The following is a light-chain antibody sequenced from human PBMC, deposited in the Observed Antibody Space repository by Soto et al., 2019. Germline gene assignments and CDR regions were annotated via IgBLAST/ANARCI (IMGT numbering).Light chain of an antibody. CDR3: QHRFNWPLT. Sequence: EIVLTQSPATLSLSPGERATLSCRASQKIGTFLAWYQQKPGQAPRLLFYDASNRATGVPPRFSGSGSGTDFTLTISSLEPEDLAVYYCQHRFNWPLTFGEGTKVEIK. CDR1: QKIGTF. V-gene: IGKV3-11*01. CDR2: DAS. J-gene: IGKJ4*01.